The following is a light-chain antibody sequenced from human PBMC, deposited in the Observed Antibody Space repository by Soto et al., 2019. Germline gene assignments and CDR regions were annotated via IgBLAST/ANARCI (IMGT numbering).Light chain of an antibody. Sequence: EIVLTQSPGTLSLSPGERATLSCRASQSVSSTYLAWYQQKPGQAPRLLIYGASSRASGIPDRFSGSGSGTDFPLTISRLDPEDFAVYYCQQYGRSSLTFGPGTKVAIK. J-gene: IGKJ3*01. CDR3: QQYGRSSLT. V-gene: IGKV3-20*01. CDR2: GAS. CDR1: QSVSSTY.